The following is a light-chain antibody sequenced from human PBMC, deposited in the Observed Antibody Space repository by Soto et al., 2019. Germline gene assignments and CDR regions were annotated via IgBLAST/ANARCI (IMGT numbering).Light chain of an antibody. V-gene: IGKV1-39*01. CDR3: QQSYSRPRT. CDR2: TTS. J-gene: IGKJ1*01. CDR1: QSISTY. Sequence: DIQLTQSPSSLSAYVAERVTITCRASQSISTYLNRYLQKPGKAPNLLIYTTSILESGVPSRFSGSGSGTDFTLTISSLQPEDFATYFCQQSYSRPRTFGQGTKVDIK.